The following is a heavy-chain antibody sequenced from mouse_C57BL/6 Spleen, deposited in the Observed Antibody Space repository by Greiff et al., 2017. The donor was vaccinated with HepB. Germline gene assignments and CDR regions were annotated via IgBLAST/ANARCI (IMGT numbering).Heavy chain of an antibody. J-gene: IGHJ4*01. CDR3: ARAYDYDDYYYAMDY. D-gene: IGHD2-4*01. CDR1: GFSLTSYG. Sequence: VKLVESGPGLVQPSQSLSITCTVSGFSLTSYGVHWVRQSPGKGLEWLGVIWSGGSTDYNAAFISRLSISKDNSKSQVFFKMNSLQADDTAIYYCARAYDYDDYYYAMDYWGQGTSVTVSS. CDR2: IWSGGST. V-gene: IGHV2-2*01.